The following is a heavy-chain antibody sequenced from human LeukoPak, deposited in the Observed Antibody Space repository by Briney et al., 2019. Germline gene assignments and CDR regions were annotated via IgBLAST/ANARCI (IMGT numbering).Heavy chain of an antibody. CDR2: ISAYNGNT. D-gene: IGHD2-2*01. CDR3: ARDMPFCSSTSCPAGDY. V-gene: IGHV1-18*01. CDR1: GYTFTSYG. J-gene: IGHJ4*02. Sequence: ASVKVSCKASGYTFTSYGISWVRQAPGQGLEWMGWISAYNGNTNYAQKLQGGVTMTTDTSTSTAYMELRSLRSDDTAVYYCARDMPFCSSTSCPAGDYWGQGTLVTVSS.